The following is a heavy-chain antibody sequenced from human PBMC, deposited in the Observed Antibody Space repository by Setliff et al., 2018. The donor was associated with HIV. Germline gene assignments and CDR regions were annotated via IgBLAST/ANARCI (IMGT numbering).Heavy chain of an antibody. CDR3: ARERGGGYSYGRGMDV. CDR1: GGSISSGSYY. D-gene: IGHD5-18*01. Sequence: SETLSLTCSVSGGSISSGSYYWGWIRQPPGKGLEWIGYIYYSGTTNYNPSLKSPVSISLDTSKKQVSLKLNSVTAADTAVYYCARERGGGYSYGRGMDVWGQGTTVTSP. V-gene: IGHV4-61*01. J-gene: IGHJ6*02. CDR2: IYYSGTT.